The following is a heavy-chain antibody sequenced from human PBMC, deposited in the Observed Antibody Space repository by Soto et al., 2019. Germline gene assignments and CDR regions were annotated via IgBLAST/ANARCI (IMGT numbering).Heavy chain of an antibody. CDR2: ISSSSSYT. D-gene: IGHD6-6*01. Sequence: EVQLVESGGGLVQPGGSLRLSCAVSGVTFSTYTFSWVRQAPGKGLEWISYISSSSSYTNYADSVKGRFTISRDNAKNSLYLQMNSLRAEDTAVYYCARARAARRPVDYWGQGTLVTVSS. J-gene: IGHJ4*02. CDR3: ARARAARRPVDY. V-gene: IGHV3-48*04. CDR1: GVTFSTYT.